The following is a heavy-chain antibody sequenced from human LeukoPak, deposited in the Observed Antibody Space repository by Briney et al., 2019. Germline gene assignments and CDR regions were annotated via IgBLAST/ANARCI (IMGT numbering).Heavy chain of an antibody. V-gene: IGHV3-23*01. CDR3: AIGLAAIIGGDFDY. CDR1: GFSFSSYA. CDR2: ISGSGGST. D-gene: IGHD2-2*01. J-gene: IGHJ4*02. Sequence: GGSLRLSCAASGFSFSSYAMTWVRQAPGKGLEWVSAISGSGGSTYDADSVKGRFTISRDNSKNTLYLQMNSLRAEDTAVYYCAIGLAAIIGGDFDYWGQGTLVTVSS.